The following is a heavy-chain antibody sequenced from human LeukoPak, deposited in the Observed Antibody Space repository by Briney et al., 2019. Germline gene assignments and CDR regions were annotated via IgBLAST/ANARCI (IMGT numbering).Heavy chain of an antibody. CDR1: GGSISSSSYY. D-gene: IGHD3-10*01. J-gene: IGHJ4*02. V-gene: IGHV4-39*07. Sequence: PSETLSLTCTVSGGSISSSSYYWGWIRQPPGKGLEWIGSIYYSGSTYYNPSLKSRVTISVDTSKNQFSLKLSSVTAADTAVYYCARQRTYYYGSGSGPRDYWGQGTLVTVSS. CDR3: ARQRTYYYGSGSGPRDY. CDR2: IYYSGST.